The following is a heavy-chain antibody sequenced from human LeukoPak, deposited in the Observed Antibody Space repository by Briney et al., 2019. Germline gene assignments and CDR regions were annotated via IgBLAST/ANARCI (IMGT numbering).Heavy chain of an antibody. CDR1: GGSFSGYY. V-gene: IGHV4-4*07. CDR2: ISTSGTT. CDR3: ARDTGSGWFDY. D-gene: IGHD6-19*01. Sequence: SETLSLTCAVYGGSFSGYYWSWIRQPAGKGLEWIGRISTSGTTNYNPSLKSRITISIGTSKNQFSLNLSSVTAADTAVYYCARDTGSGWFDYWGQGTLVTVST. J-gene: IGHJ4*02.